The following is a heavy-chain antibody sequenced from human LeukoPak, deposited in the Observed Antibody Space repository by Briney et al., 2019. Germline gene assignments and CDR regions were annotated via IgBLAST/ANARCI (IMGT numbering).Heavy chain of an antibody. CDR2: INPNSGGT. CDR3: AVKGLGSYYQIDY. D-gene: IGHD3-10*01. Sequence: ASVKVSCKASGYTFTGYYMHWVRQAPGQGLEWMGWINPNSGGTNYAQKFQGRVTMTRDTSISTAYMELSRLRSDDTAVYYCAVKGLGSYYQIDYWGQGTLVTVSS. CDR1: GYTFTGYY. J-gene: IGHJ4*02. V-gene: IGHV1-2*02.